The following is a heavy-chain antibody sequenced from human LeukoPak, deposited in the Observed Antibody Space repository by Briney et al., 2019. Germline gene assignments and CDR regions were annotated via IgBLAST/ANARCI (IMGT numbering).Heavy chain of an antibody. CDR3: ARARQPYFDY. Sequence: SETLSLTCAVYGGSFSGYYWSWIRQPPGKGLEWIGEINHSGSTNYNPSLKSRVTISVDTSKNQFSLKLSSVTAADTAVYYCARARQPYFDYWGQGTLVTVSS. J-gene: IGHJ4*02. V-gene: IGHV4-34*01. D-gene: IGHD6-13*01. CDR2: INHSGST. CDR1: GGSFSGYY.